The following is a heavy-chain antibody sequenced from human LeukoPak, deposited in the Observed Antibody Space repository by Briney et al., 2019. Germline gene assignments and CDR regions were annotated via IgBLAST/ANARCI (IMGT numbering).Heavy chain of an antibody. Sequence: PGGSLRLSCAASGFTFSSHAMTWVRQAPGKGLECVSTITARGTTTQYADSVKGRFTISRDNSKNTLYLQMNSLRAEDTAVYYCEKGAREYCSGGTCYPFDFWGQGTLVTVSS. V-gene: IGHV3-23*01. D-gene: IGHD2-15*01. J-gene: IGHJ4*02. CDR3: EKGAREYCSGGTCYPFDF. CDR2: ITARGTTT. CDR1: GFTFSSHA.